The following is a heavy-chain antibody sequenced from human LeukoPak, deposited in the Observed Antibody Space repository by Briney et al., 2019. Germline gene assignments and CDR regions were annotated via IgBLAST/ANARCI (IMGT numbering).Heavy chain of an antibody. J-gene: IGHJ4*02. CDR3: VRESEYYFDHSASFDY. V-gene: IGHV3-30-3*01. D-gene: IGHD3-22*01. Sequence: GRSLRLSCVASGFTFTAYLIHWVRQAPGKGLEWVAVMSSDGNAMFYADSVKGRFTISRDNSKNTLHLQMNSLRAEDTAVYYCVRESEYYFDHSASFDYWGQGTLVTVSS. CDR2: MSSDGNAM. CDR1: GFTFTAYL.